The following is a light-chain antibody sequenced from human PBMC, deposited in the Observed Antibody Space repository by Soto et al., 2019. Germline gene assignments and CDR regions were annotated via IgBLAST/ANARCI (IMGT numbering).Light chain of an antibody. CDR1: QDISHY. V-gene: IGKV1-33*01. Sequence: DIQMTQSPSSLSASVGDRVTVTCQASQDISHYLSWYQQKPGKAPELLIYDASNLETGVPSKFSGSGSGTDFTLTISSLQPEDFATYYCQQYNSYPLTFGQGTRLEIK. CDR2: DAS. J-gene: IGKJ5*01. CDR3: QQYNSYPLT.